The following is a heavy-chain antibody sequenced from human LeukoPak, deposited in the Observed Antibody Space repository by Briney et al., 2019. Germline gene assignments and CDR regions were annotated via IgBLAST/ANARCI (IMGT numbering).Heavy chain of an antibody. Sequence: ASVKVSCKASGYTFTSYDINWVRQAPGQGPEWMGWMNPNSGNTGYAQKFRGRITISRNTSINTAYMELSSLTSEDTAVYYCARGLKFCSGGGCYGGYAYWGQGTLVTVS. CDR2: MNPNSGNT. V-gene: IGHV1-8*01. J-gene: IGHJ4*02. CDR1: GYTFTSYD. D-gene: IGHD2-15*01. CDR3: ARGLKFCSGGGCYGGYAY.